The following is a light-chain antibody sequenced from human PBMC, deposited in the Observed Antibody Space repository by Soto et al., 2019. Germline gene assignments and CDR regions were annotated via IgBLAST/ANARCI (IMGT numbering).Light chain of an antibody. CDR1: QNVSNW. V-gene: IGKV1-5*03. Sequence: VEMTQSPSTLPTSIGDRVTINCRASQNVSNWLAWYQQKPGKAPKLLIYKATRLESGVPSRFSASGSGTDFTLAINSLQSDDFATYFCQQYSKESTFGQGTKLEIK. CDR2: KAT. CDR3: QQYSKEST. J-gene: IGKJ2*01.